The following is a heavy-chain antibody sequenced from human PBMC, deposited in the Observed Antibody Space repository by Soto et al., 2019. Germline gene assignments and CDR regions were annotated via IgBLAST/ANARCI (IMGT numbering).Heavy chain of an antibody. D-gene: IGHD3-10*01. Sequence: SETLSLTCTVSGGSISSSLNYWGWIRQPPGKGLEWIGSIYNSGSTYDNPSLKSRVTMSVDTSKNQFSLKLSSVTAADTAVYYCARHIRGAVTMNWFDPWGQGTLVTVS. J-gene: IGHJ5*02. CDR2: IYNSGST. CDR1: GGSISSSLNY. V-gene: IGHV4-39*01. CDR3: ARHIRGAVTMNWFDP.